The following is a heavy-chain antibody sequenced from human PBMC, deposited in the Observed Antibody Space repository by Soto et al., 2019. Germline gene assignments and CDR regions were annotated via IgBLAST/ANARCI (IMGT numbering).Heavy chain of an antibody. CDR3: VGEVGFQLIY. J-gene: IGHJ4*02. Sequence: PLGSLRLSCAASGFTFSTHSMNWVRQAPVKGLEWISYITSSDATMYADSVKGRFTISRDNAKNSLYLQMNSLRGEDTAVYFCVGEVGFQLIYWGQGTLVTVSS. D-gene: IGHD2-2*01. CDR1: GFTFSTHS. V-gene: IGHV3-48*01. CDR2: ITSSDATM.